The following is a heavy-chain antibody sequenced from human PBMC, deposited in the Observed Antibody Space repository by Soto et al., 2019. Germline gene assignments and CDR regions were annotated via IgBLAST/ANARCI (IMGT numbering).Heavy chain of an antibody. CDR1: GYTFTSYG. D-gene: IGHD3-3*01. Sequence: QVQLVQSGAEVKKPGASVKVSCKASGYTFTSYGISWVRQAPGQGLEWMGWISAYNGNTNYAQKLQGRVTMTTDTATSTAYMEQRSLRSDDTAVYYCARDRLITIFGVVNPGWFDPWGQGTLVTVSS. CDR3: ARDRLITIFGVVNPGWFDP. CDR2: ISAYNGNT. J-gene: IGHJ5*02. V-gene: IGHV1-18*01.